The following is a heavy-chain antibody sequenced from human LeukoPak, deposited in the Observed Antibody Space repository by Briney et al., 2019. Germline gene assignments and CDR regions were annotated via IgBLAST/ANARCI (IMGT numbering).Heavy chain of an antibody. D-gene: IGHD2-2*01. CDR1: GGTFSSYA. J-gene: IGHJ1*01. CDR2: IIPIFGTA. Sequence: ASVKVSCKASGGTFSSYAISWVRQAPGQGLEWMGGIIPIFGTANYAQKFQGRVTITADESTSTAYMEVSSLRSEDTAVYYCARVIQLPNEYFQHWGQGTLVTVSS. V-gene: IGHV1-69*13. CDR3: ARVIQLPNEYFQH.